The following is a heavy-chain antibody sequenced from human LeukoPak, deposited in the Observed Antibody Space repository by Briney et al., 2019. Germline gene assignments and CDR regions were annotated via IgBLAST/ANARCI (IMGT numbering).Heavy chain of an antibody. Sequence: GASVKVSCKASGGTFGSYAISWVRQAPGQGLEWMGRIIPILGIANYAQKFQGRVTITADKSTSTAYMELSSLRSEDTAVYYCARSGYSSSWPDYYYGMDVWGQGTTVTVSS. CDR2: IIPILGIA. CDR3: ARSGYSSSWPDYYYGMDV. J-gene: IGHJ6*02. D-gene: IGHD6-13*01. V-gene: IGHV1-69*04. CDR1: GGTFGSYA.